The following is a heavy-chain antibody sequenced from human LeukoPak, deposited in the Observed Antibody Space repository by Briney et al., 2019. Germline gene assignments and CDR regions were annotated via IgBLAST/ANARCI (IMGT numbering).Heavy chain of an antibody. CDR2: INPNSGGT. Sequence: ASVKVSCKASGYTFTGYYIHWVRQAPGQGLEWMGWINPNSGGTNYAQKFQGRVTMTRDTSISTAYMELSRLRSDDTALYYCARDPGSSSSSYYYGMDVWGQGTTVTVS. CDR1: GYTFTGYY. D-gene: IGHD6-6*01. J-gene: IGHJ6*02. V-gene: IGHV1-2*02. CDR3: ARDPGSSSSSYYYGMDV.